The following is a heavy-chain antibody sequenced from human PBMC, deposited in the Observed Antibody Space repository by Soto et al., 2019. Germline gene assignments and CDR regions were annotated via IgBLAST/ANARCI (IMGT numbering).Heavy chain of an antibody. CDR3: AXXXXAGTFFDY. V-gene: IGHV3-53*01. CDR1: GFTVSSNY. CDR2: IYSGGST. D-gene: IGHD6-13*01. J-gene: IGHJ4*02. Sequence: VQLVESGGGLIQPGGSLRLSCAASGFTVSSNYMSWVXQXXXKGLEWVSVIYSGGSTYYADSVKGRFTISRDNSKNTLYLQMNSLRAEDTAXXYCAXXXXAGTFFDYWGQGTLVTVSS.